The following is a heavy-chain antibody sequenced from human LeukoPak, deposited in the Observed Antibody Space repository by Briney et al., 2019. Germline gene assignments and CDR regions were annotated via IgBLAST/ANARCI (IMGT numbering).Heavy chain of an antibody. CDR2: MNPNSGNT. D-gene: IGHD3-22*01. V-gene: IGHV1-8*01. J-gene: IGHJ3*02. Sequence: ASVKVSCKASGYTFTSYDINWVRQATGQGLEWMGWMNPNSGNTGYAQKFQGRVTMTRNTSISTAYMELSSLRSEDTAVYYCARGPYYYDSSGYPNDAFDIWGQGTMVTVSS. CDR1: GYTFTSYD. CDR3: ARGPYYYDSSGYPNDAFDI.